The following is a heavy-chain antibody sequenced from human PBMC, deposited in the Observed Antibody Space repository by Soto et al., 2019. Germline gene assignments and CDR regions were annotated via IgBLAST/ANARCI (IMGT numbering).Heavy chain of an antibody. CDR3: VRDWSSKTNSVKDL. CDR1: GFNFLSYG. J-gene: IGHJ4*02. Sequence: GGSLRLSCTASGFNFLSYGMHWVRQAPGKGLDWVASVWFDGSNENYADSVKARFTISRDNSRNTIFLQMDSLSAEGTAIYYSVRDWSSKTNSVKDLWGQGALVTVSS. V-gene: IGHV3-33*01. D-gene: IGHD7-27*01. CDR2: VWFDGSNE.